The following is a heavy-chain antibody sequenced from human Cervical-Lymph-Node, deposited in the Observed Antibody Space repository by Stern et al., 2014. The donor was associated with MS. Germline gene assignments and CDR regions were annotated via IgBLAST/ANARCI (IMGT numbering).Heavy chain of an antibody. J-gene: IGHJ4*02. CDR1: GGSISSDSHY. CDR2: IFYSGNT. Sequence: QLPLQESGPGLVKPSATLSLTCTVSGGSISSDSHYWGWIRQPPGKGLEWIGSIFYSGNTYNNTSRRSRVMVPGDTSKNKLPRKRSSGPAADTAVYYCARQYQPLLFPDYFDFWGQGVLVTVSS. V-gene: IGHV4-39*01. CDR3: ARQYQPLLFPDYFDF. D-gene: IGHD2-21*02.